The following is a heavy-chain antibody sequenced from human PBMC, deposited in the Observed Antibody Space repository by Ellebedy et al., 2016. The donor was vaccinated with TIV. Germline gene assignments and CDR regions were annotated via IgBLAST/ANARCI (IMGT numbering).Heavy chain of an antibody. V-gene: IGHV3-30*18. J-gene: IGHJ4*02. CDR2: IAHDGSIK. D-gene: IGHD6-19*01. CDR1: EFTFSNYG. Sequence: GESLKISCAASEFTFSNYGMHWVRQAPGEGLEWVAVIAHDGSIKYYADSVKGRFTVSRDNSRNTLYLQMDSLRVEDTSVYYFAKEISAKSSNGWPLDYWGQGTLVTVSS. CDR3: AKEISAKSSNGWPLDY.